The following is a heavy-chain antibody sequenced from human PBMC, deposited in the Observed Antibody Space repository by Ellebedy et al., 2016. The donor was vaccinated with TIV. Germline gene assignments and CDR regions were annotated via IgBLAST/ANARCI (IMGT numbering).Heavy chain of an antibody. CDR1: GGSISSYY. J-gene: IGHJ4*02. CDR3: ARGSGYYPLKPDY. Sequence: MPSETLSLTCTVSGGSISSYYWSWIRQPPGKGLEWIGHIYYSGSTNYNPSLKSRVTISVDTSKNQFSLNLSSVTAADTAVYYCARGSGYYPLKPDYWGQGTLVTVSS. CDR2: IYYSGST. V-gene: IGHV4-59*08. D-gene: IGHD3-3*01.